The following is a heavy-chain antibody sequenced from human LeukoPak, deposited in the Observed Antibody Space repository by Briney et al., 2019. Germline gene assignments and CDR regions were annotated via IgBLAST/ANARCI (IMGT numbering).Heavy chain of an antibody. D-gene: IGHD2-2*01. J-gene: IGHJ6*04. V-gene: IGHV1-69*13. Sequence: ASVKVSCKASGGTFSSYAISWVRQAPGQGLEWMGGIIPIFGTANYAQKFQGRVTITADESTNTAYMELSSLRSEDTAVYYCARNAVPDRPFSGMDVWGKGTTVTVSS. CDR2: IIPIFGTA. CDR3: ARNAVPDRPFSGMDV. CDR1: GGTFSSYA.